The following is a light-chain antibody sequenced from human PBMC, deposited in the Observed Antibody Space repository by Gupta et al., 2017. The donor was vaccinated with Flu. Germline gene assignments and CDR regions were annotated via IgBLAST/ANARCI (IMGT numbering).Light chain of an antibody. CDR1: SSNIGAGYD. J-gene: IGLJ3*02. CDR2: AKS. V-gene: IGLV1-40*01. Sequence: QSVLTQPPSVSGAPGQRVTISCTGSSSNIGAGYDVHWYQQVPGTAPKLLIYAKSNRPSGVPDRFSGSNSGTSASLVITGLQAEDEADYYCQSYDSSLSGSWVFGGGTKLTVL. CDR3: QSYDSSLSGSWV.